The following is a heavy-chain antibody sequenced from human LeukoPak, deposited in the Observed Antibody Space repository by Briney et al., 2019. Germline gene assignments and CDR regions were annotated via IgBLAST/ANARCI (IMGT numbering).Heavy chain of an antibody. CDR2: INPNSGGT. V-gene: IGHV1-2*06. J-gene: IGHJ4*02. D-gene: IGHD6-19*01. CDR3: ASRIAVAGPDFDY. CDR1: GYTFTGYY. Sequence: EASVKVSCKASGYTFTGYYMHWVRQAPGQGLEWMGRINPNSGGTNYAQKFQGRVTMTRDTSISTAYMELSRLRSDDTAVYYCASRIAVAGPDFDYWGQGTLVTVSS.